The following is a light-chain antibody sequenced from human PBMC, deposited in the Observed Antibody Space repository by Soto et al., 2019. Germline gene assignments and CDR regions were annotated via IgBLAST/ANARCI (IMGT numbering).Light chain of an antibody. CDR2: DAS. Sequence: ESVLTQSPGTLSLSPGERATLSCRASQSVSSSHLAWYQQKPGQAPRLLIYDASSRATGIPDRFSGSGSGTDFTLTISRLEPEDFAVYYCQQYGSSPPITFGQGTRLEIK. CDR1: QSVSSSH. J-gene: IGKJ5*01. V-gene: IGKV3-20*01. CDR3: QQYGSSPPIT.